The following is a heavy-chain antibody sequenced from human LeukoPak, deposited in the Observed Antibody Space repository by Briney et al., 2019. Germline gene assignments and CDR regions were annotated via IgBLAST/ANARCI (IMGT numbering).Heavy chain of an antibody. D-gene: IGHD4-23*01. Sequence: GGSLRLSCGASGFALRNNWMHWVRQAPGKGLVWVSFINGDGSSTSYADSVKGRFSISRDNAKNSLYLEMNSLRAEDTAVYYCASTADYGGNSIRTFDYWGQGTLVTVSS. V-gene: IGHV3-74*01. J-gene: IGHJ4*02. CDR2: INGDGSST. CDR3: ASTADYGGNSIRTFDY. CDR1: GFALRNNW.